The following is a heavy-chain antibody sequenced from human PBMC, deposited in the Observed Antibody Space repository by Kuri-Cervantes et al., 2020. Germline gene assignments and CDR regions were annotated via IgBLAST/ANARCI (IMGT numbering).Heavy chain of an antibody. Sequence: GESLKIFCAVSGSTFTNYWMTWVRQAPGKGLEWVANMNEDGSQKYYVDSVKGRFTISRDNAKNSLYLQMNSLRVEDTAVYYCARYPGIAVAGTGGFDYWGQGTLVTVSS. CDR3: ARYPGIAVAGTGGFDY. CDR2: MNEDGSQK. J-gene: IGHJ4*02. CDR1: GSTFTNYW. D-gene: IGHD6-19*01. V-gene: IGHV3-7*01.